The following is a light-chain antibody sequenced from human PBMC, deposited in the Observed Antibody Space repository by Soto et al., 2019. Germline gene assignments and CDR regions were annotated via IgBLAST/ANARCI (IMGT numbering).Light chain of an antibody. V-gene: IGLV2-14*01. CDR1: SIGVGGYNY. CDR3: SSYTSSSTPV. J-gene: IGLJ2*01. Sequence: QSALTQPASVSGSPGQSITISCTGTSIGVGGYNYVSWYQQHPDKAPKLMIYEVSNRPSGVSNRFSGSKSGNTASLTISGLQAEDEADYYCSSYTSSSTPVFGGGTKLTVL. CDR2: EVS.